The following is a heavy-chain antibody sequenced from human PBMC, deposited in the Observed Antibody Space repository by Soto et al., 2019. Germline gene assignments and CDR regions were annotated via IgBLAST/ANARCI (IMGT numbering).Heavy chain of an antibody. CDR1: GEPRSRGYN. Sequence: APKNVAITSAVSGEPRSRGYNWCWVLQPQGKGLEWIGSIYHSGTAYYNPSLSSRATISVDTSKNEFSLNLNSVTAADTAVYYCARDLGHCGGRPCSSGNWGPGSLVT. CDR3: ARDLGHCGGRPCSSGN. CDR2: IYHSGTA. D-gene: IGHD4-17*01. J-gene: IGHJ4*02. V-gene: IGHV4-38-2*02.